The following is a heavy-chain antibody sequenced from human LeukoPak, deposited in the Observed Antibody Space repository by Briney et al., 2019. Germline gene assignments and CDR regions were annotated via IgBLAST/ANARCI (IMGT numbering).Heavy chain of an antibody. Sequence: GRSLRLSCAASGFTFSSYGMHWVRQAPGKGLEWVAVISYDGSNKYYADSVKGRFTISRDNSKNTLYLQMNSLRAEDTAIYYCARIPSSWFYFDSWGQGALVTVSS. J-gene: IGHJ4*02. CDR1: GFTFSSYG. CDR3: ARIPSSWFYFDS. D-gene: IGHD6-13*01. CDR2: ISYDGSNK. V-gene: IGHV3-30*03.